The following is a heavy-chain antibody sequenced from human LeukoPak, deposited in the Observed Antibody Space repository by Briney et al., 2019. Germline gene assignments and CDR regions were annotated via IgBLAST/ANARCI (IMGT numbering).Heavy chain of an antibody. J-gene: IGHJ4*02. V-gene: IGHV3-30*02. CDR3: AKARIVGATLAAFDY. Sequence: GGSLRLSCGASGFTFNRRGMHWVRQAPGKGLEWVAFIRYDGSNKYYADSVKGRFTISRDNSKNTLYLQMNSLRAEDTAVYYCAKARIVGATLAAFDYWGQGTLVTVSS. D-gene: IGHD1-26*01. CDR1: GFTFNRRG. CDR2: IRYDGSNK.